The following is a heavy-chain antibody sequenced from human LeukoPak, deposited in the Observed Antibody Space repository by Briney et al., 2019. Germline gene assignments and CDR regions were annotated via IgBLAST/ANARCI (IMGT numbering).Heavy chain of an antibody. CDR2: IYHSGST. J-gene: IGHJ6*02. Sequence: SETLSLTCTVSGYSISSAYYWGWIRQPPGKGLEWIGTIYHSGSTYYNPSLKSRVTISVDPSKNQFSLKLSSVTAADTAVYYCALKCSGGTSCHYYYGMDVWGQGTTVTVSS. V-gene: IGHV4-38-2*02. D-gene: IGHD3-10*02. CDR1: GYSISSAYY. CDR3: ALKCSGGTSCHYYYGMDV.